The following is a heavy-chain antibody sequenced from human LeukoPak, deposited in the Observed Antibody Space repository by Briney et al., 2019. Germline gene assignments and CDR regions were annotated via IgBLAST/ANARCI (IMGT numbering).Heavy chain of an antibody. CDR3: AKGAAAGKVDWFDP. Sequence: GGSLRLSCAASGFTFSHFAMMWVRQAPGTGLQWVSTITGYGATFYADSVRGRFTIFRDTSMNTLFLQMKSLGAEDTAVYYCAKGAAAGKVDWFDPWGQGTLVTVSS. CDR1: GFTFSHFA. V-gene: IGHV3-23*01. CDR2: ITGYGAT. D-gene: IGHD6-13*01. J-gene: IGHJ5*02.